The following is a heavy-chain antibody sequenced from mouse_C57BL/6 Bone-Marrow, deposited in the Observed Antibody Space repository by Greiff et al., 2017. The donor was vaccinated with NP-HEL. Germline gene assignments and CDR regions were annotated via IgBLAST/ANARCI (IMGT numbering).Heavy chain of an antibody. CDR3: ARNVYYGSSYNAMDY. CDR2: IWRGGST. J-gene: IGHJ4*01. V-gene: IGHV2-2*01. CDR1: GFSLTSYG. D-gene: IGHD1-1*01. Sequence: VKLMESGPGLVQPSQSLSITCTVSGFSLTSYGVHWVRQSPGKGLEWLGVIWRGGSTDYNAAFISRLSISKDNSKSQVFFKMNSLQADDTAIYYCARNVYYGSSYNAMDYWGQGTSVTVSS.